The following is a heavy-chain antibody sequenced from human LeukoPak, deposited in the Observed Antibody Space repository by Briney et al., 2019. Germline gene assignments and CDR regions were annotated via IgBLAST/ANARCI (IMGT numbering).Heavy chain of an antibody. J-gene: IGHJ4*02. CDR1: GYTFTSYG. Sequence: ASVKVSCKASGYTFTSYGISWVRQAPGQGLEWMGWISAYNGNTNYAQKFQGRVTITADESTSTAYMELSSLRSEDTAVYYCARGHSSSSGVDYWGQGTLVTVSS. V-gene: IGHV1-18*01. CDR2: ISAYNGNT. CDR3: ARGHSSSSGVDY. D-gene: IGHD6-6*01.